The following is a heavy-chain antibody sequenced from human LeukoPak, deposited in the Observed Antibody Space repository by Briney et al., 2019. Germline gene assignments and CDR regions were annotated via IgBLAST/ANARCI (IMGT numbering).Heavy chain of an antibody. J-gene: IGHJ4*02. D-gene: IGHD3-10*01. CDR3: AKDMEGSVADYYDY. CDR2: ISGSGDTT. CDR1: GFTFSSYA. V-gene: IGHV3-23*01. Sequence: GGSLRLSCAASGFTFSSYAMSWVRQAPGKGLERVSHISGSGDTTYYADSVKGRFTISRDNSKNTLYLQMNSLRADDTAVYYCAKDMEGSVADYYDYWGQGTLVTVSS.